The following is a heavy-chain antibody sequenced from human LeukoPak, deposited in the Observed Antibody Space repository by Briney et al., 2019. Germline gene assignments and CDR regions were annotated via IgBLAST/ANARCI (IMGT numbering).Heavy chain of an antibody. CDR1: GGSISSGDYY. CDR3: ARGMVRGVALDY. J-gene: IGHJ4*02. D-gene: IGHD3-10*01. CDR2: IYYSGST. Sequence: PSETLSLTCTVSGGSISSGDYYWSRIRQPPGKGLEWIGYIYYSGSTYYNPSLKSRVTISVDTSKNQFSLKLSSVTAADTAVYYCARGMVRGVALDYWGQGTLVTVSS. V-gene: IGHV4-30-4*01.